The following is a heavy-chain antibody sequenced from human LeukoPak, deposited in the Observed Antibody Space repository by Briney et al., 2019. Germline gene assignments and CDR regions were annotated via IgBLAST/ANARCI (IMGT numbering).Heavy chain of an antibody. CDR1: SDSITSSSYL. CDR2: IYSNGHI. J-gene: IGHJ4*02. Sequence: KPLETLSLTCSVSSDSITSSSYLWVWVRQPPGKGLEWIGDIYSNGHISYNPSLKSRADISVDTSKNQFSLNLSSVTAADTAVYYCARRHYGSGNIDSWGQGTLVTVSS. D-gene: IGHD3-10*01. CDR3: ARRHYGSGNIDS. V-gene: IGHV4-39*01.